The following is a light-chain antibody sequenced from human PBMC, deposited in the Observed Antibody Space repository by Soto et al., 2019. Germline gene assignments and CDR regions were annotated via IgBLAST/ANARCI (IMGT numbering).Light chain of an antibody. V-gene: IGLV7-46*01. CDR2: ETT. CDR3: LLVYSGIVV. J-gene: IGLJ2*01. CDR1: TGAVTSGHY. Sequence: QAVVTQEPSLTVSPGGTVTLTCGSSTGAVTSGHYPYWFQQKPGQAPKTLIYETTNKHSWSPARFSGSLLGGKAALTLSGAQPEDEADYYCLLVYSGIVVFGGGTKLTV.